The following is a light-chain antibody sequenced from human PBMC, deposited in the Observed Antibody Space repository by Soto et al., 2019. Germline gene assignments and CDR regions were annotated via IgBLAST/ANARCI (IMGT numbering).Light chain of an antibody. CDR1: QSVMNN. J-gene: IGKJ1*01. V-gene: IGKV3-15*01. CDR3: QQYNNWPWT. Sequence: VMTQAPSTLSESPGARVTPSCWGSQSVMNNLAWYQHKTVQSPRLLLYGASTRATSIPARFSGSGYGTEFNLTISSLQFADFAVYYCQQYNNWPWTFGQGTKVDIK. CDR2: GAS.